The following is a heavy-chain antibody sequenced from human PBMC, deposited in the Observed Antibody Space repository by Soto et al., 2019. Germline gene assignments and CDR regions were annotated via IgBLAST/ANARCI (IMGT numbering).Heavy chain of an antibody. Sequence: QITLKESGPTLVKPTQTLTLTCTFSGFSLTSNGMGVGWLRQPPGKALEWLGIIYWDDDKRYSPSLKSKLTNTKDTPKNPVVLSVANKDPGDTATYYCAHRDPMFGETFDYWGQGTLVTVSS. D-gene: IGHD3-10*02. CDR3: AHRDPMFGETFDY. V-gene: IGHV2-5*02. CDR1: GFSLTSNGMG. J-gene: IGHJ4*02. CDR2: IYWDDDK.